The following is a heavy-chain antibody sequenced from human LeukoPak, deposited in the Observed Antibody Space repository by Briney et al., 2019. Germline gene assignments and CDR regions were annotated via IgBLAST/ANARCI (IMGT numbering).Heavy chain of an antibody. CDR2: IYSSGST. D-gene: IGHD4-11*01. Sequence: SETLSLTCTVSGGSISSYYRHWVRQPAGKGLEWVGRIYSSGSTKYNPSLKRRVTMSVDTSKNQYSLKLSSVTAADTAVYYCARQGSSNSADWFDPWGQGTLVTVSS. CDR3: ARQGSSNSADWFDP. V-gene: IGHV4-4*07. CDR1: GGSISSYY. J-gene: IGHJ5*02.